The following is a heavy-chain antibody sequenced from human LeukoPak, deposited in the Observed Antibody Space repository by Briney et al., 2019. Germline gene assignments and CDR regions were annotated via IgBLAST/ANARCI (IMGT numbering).Heavy chain of an antibody. CDR2: IYYSGST. Sequence: SETLSLTCTVSGGSISSYYWSRIRQPPGKGLEWIGYIYYSGSTNYNPSLKSRVTISVDTSKNQFSLKLSSVTAADTALYYCARDGYSSSWHKRGAFDIWGQGTMVTVSS. V-gene: IGHV4-59*01. J-gene: IGHJ3*02. D-gene: IGHD6-13*01. CDR3: ARDGYSSSWHKRGAFDI. CDR1: GGSISSYY.